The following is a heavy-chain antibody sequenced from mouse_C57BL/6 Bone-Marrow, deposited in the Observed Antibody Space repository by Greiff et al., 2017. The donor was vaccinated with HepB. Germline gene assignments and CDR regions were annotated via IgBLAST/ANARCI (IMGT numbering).Heavy chain of an antibody. V-gene: IGHV5-12*01. CDR2: ISNGGGST. CDR3: SSYGAMDY. CDR1: GFTFSDYY. J-gene: IGHJ4*01. Sequence: EVMLVESGGGLVQPGGSLKLSCAASGFTFSDYYMYWVRQTPEKRLEWVAYISNGGGSTYYPDTVKGRFTISRDNAKNTLYLQMSRLKSEDTAMYYCSSYGAMDYWGQGTSVTVSS. D-gene: IGHD1-1*01.